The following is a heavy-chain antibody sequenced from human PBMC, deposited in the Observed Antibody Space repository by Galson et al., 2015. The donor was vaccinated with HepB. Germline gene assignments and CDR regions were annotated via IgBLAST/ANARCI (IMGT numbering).Heavy chain of an antibody. CDR1: GFTFSSFW. J-gene: IGHJ4*02. CDR3: ARDLMGTYYDFWSGYFPLDY. Sequence: SLRLSCAASGFTFSSFWMSWVRQAPGKGLEWVANIKEDGSEKYYVDSVKGRFTISRDIARSSRYLQMNSLRVEDTAVYYCARDLMGTYYDFWSGYFPLDYWGQGTLVTVSS. V-gene: IGHV3-7*01. D-gene: IGHD3-3*01. CDR2: IKEDGSEK.